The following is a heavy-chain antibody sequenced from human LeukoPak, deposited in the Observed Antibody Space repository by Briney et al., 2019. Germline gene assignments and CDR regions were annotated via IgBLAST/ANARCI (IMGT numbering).Heavy chain of an antibody. CDR2: INHSGST. D-gene: IGHD3-22*01. Sequence: SETLSLTCAVYGGSFSGYYWSWIRQPPGKGLEWIGEINHSGSTNYNPSLKSRVTISVDTSKNQFSLKLSSVTAADTAVYHCARGRGITMIVGTPLDYWGQGTLVTVSS. CDR1: GGSFSGYY. V-gene: IGHV4-34*01. J-gene: IGHJ4*02. CDR3: ARGRGITMIVGTPLDY.